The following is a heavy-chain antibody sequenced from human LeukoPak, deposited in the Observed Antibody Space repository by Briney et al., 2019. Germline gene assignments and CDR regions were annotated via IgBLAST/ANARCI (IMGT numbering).Heavy chain of an antibody. V-gene: IGHV4-59*01. CDR3: ARGRKRWLQFGYYYGMDV. J-gene: IGHJ6*02. CDR1: GGSFSSYY. CDR2: IYYSGST. Sequence: SETLSLTCTVSGGSFSSYYWSWIRQPPGKGLEWIGYIYYSGSTNYNPSLKSRVTISVDTSKNQFSLKLSSVTAADTAVYYCARGRKRWLQFGYYYGMDVWGQGTTVTVSS. D-gene: IGHD5-24*01.